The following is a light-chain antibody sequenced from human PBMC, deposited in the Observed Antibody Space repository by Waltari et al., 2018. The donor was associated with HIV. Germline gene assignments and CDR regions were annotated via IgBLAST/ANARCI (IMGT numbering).Light chain of an antibody. CDR3: GTWDSSLGAGV. J-gene: IGLJ3*02. V-gene: IGLV1-51*01. CDR1: SSTFCNSF. Sequence: QSVLPQLPSASAAPRQKVAIICSGSSSTFCNSFVSCYPHRPGAAPNLLIHDNNKRPSGISDRFSGSKSGTSATLAITGLQTGDEADYDCGTWDSSLGAGVFGGGTRLTVL. CDR2: DNN.